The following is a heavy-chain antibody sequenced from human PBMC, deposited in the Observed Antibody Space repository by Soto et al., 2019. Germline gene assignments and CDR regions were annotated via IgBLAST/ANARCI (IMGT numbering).Heavy chain of an antibody. CDR3: AKVTSARVFYFGLDV. V-gene: IGHV3-23*01. CDR1: GFAFANYE. D-gene: IGHD2-2*01. Sequence: GGSLRLSCAASGFAFANYEMHWVRQAPGKGLDWVAYINGGGDVKYYADSVEGRFTISRDNSKNTLYLQMNSLRAGDTAVYYCAKVTSARVFYFGLDVWGQGTTVTVSS. CDR2: INGGGDVK. J-gene: IGHJ6*02.